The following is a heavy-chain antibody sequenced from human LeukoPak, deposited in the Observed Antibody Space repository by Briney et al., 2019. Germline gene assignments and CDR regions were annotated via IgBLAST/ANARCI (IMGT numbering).Heavy chain of an antibody. CDR1: GFTFSSYA. Sequence: GGSLRLSCTASGFTFSSYAMSWVRQAPGKGLEWVSVISGSGGTTFYADSVKGRFTISRDNSKNTLYLQMNSLRAEDTAVYYCAKEFASDFWSGPIDNWGQGTLVTVSS. V-gene: IGHV3-23*01. CDR3: AKEFASDFWSGPIDN. J-gene: IGHJ4*02. CDR2: ISGSGGTT. D-gene: IGHD3-3*01.